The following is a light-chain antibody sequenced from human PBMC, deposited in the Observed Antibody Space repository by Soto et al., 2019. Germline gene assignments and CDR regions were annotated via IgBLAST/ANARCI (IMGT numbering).Light chain of an antibody. Sequence: EIVLTQSPATLSLSPGERATLSCRASQSVSSYLAWYQQKPGQAPRLLIYGASSRATGIPDRFRGSGSGTDFTLTISSLEPEDFAVYYCQQYGSSPWTFGRGTKVDI. V-gene: IGKV3-20*01. CDR3: QQYGSSPWT. CDR2: GAS. J-gene: IGKJ1*01. CDR1: QSVSSY.